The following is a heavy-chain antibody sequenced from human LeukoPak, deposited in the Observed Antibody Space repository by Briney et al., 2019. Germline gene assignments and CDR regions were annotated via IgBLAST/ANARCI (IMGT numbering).Heavy chain of an antibody. J-gene: IGHJ4*02. CDR2: ISGSGGST. V-gene: IGHV3-23*01. Sequence: GGSLRLSCAAPGFTFSSYAMSWVRQAPGKGLEWVSAISGSGGSTYYADSVKGRFTISRDNAKNSLFLQMNSPRAEDTAVYYCARGQGLQLKSGSDYWGQGTLVTVSS. D-gene: IGHD5-24*01. CDR1: GFTFSSYA. CDR3: ARGQGLQLKSGSDY.